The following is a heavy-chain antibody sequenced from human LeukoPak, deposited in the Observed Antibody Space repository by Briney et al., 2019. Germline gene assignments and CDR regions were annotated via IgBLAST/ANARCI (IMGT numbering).Heavy chain of an antibody. CDR1: GYSISSGYY. CDR2: MYHSGST. CDR3: ARQFYPLYFDY. D-gene: IGHD3-16*02. V-gene: IGHV4-38-2*01. J-gene: IGHJ4*02. Sequence: SETLSLTCAVSGYSISSGYYWGWIRQPPGKGLEWIGSMYHSGSTNYNPSLKSRVTISVDTSKNQFSLKLSSVTAADTAVYYCARQFYPLYFDYWGQGTLVTVSS.